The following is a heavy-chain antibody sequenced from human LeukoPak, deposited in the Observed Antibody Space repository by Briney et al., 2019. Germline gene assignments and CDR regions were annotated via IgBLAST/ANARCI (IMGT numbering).Heavy chain of an antibody. V-gene: IGHV3-33*01. CDR3: ARTSGWSDWHFDL. Sequence: PGRSLRLSCAASGFTFSNYDMHWVRRAPDKGLEWVAVIWYDGSNKYYADSVKGRFTISRDISKNTLNLQMNSLRVEDTAVYYCARTSGWSDWHFDLWGRGTLVTVSS. D-gene: IGHD6-19*01. J-gene: IGHJ2*01. CDR2: IWYDGSNK. CDR1: GFTFSNYD.